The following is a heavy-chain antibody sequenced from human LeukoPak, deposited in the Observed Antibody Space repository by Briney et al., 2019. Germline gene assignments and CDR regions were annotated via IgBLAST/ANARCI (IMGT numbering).Heavy chain of an antibody. Sequence: TLSLTCTVSGGSISSGDYYWSWIRQPPGKGLEWIGYIYYSGSTYYNPSLKSRVTMSVDTSKNQFSLKLSSVTAADTAVYYCARGPYSSSLGGIDYWGQGTLVTVSS. D-gene: IGHD6-13*01. CDR2: IYYSGST. CDR3: ARGPYSSSLGGIDY. J-gene: IGHJ4*02. V-gene: IGHV4-30-4*08. CDR1: GGSISSGDYY.